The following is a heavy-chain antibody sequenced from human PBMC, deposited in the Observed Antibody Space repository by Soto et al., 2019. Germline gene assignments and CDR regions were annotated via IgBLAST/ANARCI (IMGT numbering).Heavy chain of an antibody. D-gene: IGHD4-17*01. V-gene: IGHV4-30-2*01. J-gene: IGHJ4*02. CDR1: GGSISSGGYS. CDR2: IYHSGST. Sequence: SETLSLTCAVSGGSISSGGYSWSWIRQPPGKGLEWIGYIYHSGSTYYNPSLKSRVTISVDRSKNQFSLKLSSVTAADTAVYYCARARGDYGGNKHRGQVYYFDYWGQGTLVTVSS. CDR3: ARARGDYGGNKHRGQVYYFDY.